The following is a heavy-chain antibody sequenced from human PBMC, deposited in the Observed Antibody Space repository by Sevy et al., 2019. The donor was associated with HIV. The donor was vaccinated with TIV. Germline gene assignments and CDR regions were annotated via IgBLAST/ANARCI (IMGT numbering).Heavy chain of an antibody. CDR1: GFTFSSYA. Sequence: GGSLRLSCAASGFTFSSYAMSWVRQAPGKGLEWVSGISGSGGSTYYADSVKGRFTISRDNSKNTLYLQMNSLRAEDTAVYYCAKVVAAPPGFDYWGQGTLVTVPS. J-gene: IGHJ4*02. D-gene: IGHD6-13*01. CDR2: ISGSGGST. V-gene: IGHV3-23*01. CDR3: AKVVAAPPGFDY.